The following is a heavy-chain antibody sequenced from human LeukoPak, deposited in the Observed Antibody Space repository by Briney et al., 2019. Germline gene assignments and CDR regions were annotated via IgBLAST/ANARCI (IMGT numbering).Heavy chain of an antibody. D-gene: IGHD5-24*01. J-gene: IGHJ4*02. Sequence: GSLKLSCIISGLNLSSDEIEWVRQAPRRGLGWVSYMSRSADRIDYADSVMGRFIMTRDNARNSLYLQMNSLRVEDTAVYYCATRVPYTGYKNWGQGTLVTVSS. CDR3: ATRVPYTGYKN. CDR2: MSRSADRI. CDR1: GLNLSSDE. V-gene: IGHV3-48*03.